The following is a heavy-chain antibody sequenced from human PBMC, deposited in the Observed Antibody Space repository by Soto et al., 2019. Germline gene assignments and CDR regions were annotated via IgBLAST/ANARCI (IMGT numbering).Heavy chain of an antibody. Sequence: ASVKVSCKASGYTFTGYYMHWVRQAPGQGLEWMGWINPNSGGTNYAQKFQGWVTMTRDTSISTAYMELSRLRSDDTAMYYCARGGSYSGGYYYYYMDVWGKGTTVTVSS. CDR1: GYTFTGYY. D-gene: IGHD3-10*01. J-gene: IGHJ6*03. V-gene: IGHV1-2*04. CDR2: INPNSGGT. CDR3: ARGGSYSGGYYYYYMDV.